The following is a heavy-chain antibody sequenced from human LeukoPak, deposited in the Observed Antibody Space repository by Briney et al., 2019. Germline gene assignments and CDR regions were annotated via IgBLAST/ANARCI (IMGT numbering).Heavy chain of an antibody. CDR1: GFTFSSYG. Sequence: SGGSLRLSCAASGFTFSSYGMHWVRQPPGKGLEWVAFIRYDGSNKYYADSVKGRFTISRDNSKNTLYLQMNSLRAEDTAVYYCAIRTDPSDAFDIWGQGTRVTVSS. CDR2: IRYDGSNK. CDR3: AIRTDPSDAFDI. V-gene: IGHV3-30*02. J-gene: IGHJ3*02. D-gene: IGHD3/OR15-3a*01.